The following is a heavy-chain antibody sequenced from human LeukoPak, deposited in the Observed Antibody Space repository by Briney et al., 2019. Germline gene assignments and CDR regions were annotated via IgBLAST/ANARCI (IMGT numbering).Heavy chain of an antibody. CDR1: GFTFSSYG. D-gene: IGHD3-22*01. CDR2: ISGSGGST. J-gene: IGHJ4*02. Sequence: GGSLRLSCAASGFTFSSYGMSWVRQAPGKGLEWVSAISGSGGSTYYADSVKGRFTISRDNSKNTLYLQMNSLRAEDTAVYYCAKYGVGYDSRGYWGQGTLVTVSS. V-gene: IGHV3-23*01. CDR3: AKYGVGYDSRGY.